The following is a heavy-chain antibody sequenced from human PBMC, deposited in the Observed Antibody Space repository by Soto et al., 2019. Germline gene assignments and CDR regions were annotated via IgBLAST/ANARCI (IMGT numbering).Heavy chain of an antibody. V-gene: IGHV3-33*01. Sequence: GGSLRLSCAASGFTFSSYGMHWVRQAPGKGLEWVAVIWYDGSNKYYADSVKGRFTISRDNSKNTLYLQMKSLRVEDTAVYYCARDRYTMLAAFDIWGQGTMVTVSS. CDR3: ARDRYTMLAAFDI. CDR2: IWYDGSNK. J-gene: IGHJ3*02. D-gene: IGHD1-1*01. CDR1: GFTFSSYG.